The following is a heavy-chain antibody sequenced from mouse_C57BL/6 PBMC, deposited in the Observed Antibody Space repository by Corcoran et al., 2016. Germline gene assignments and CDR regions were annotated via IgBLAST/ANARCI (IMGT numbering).Heavy chain of an antibody. Sequence: QIQLVQSGPELKKPGETVKISCKASGYTFTTYGMSWVKQAPGKGLKWMGWINTYSGVPTYADDFKGRFAFSLETSASTAYLQSNNLKNEDTATAFCANECYDRYSMDDWGQGPSVTVSS. CDR3: ANECYDRYSMDD. CDR1: GYTFTTYG. V-gene: IGHV9-3*01. D-gene: IGHD2-3*01. CDR2: INTYSGVP. J-gene: IGHJ4*01.